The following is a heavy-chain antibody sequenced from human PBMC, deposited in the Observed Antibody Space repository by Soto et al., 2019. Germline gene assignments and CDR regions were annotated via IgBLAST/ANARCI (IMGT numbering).Heavy chain of an antibody. CDR3: TSSASPDAY. CDR2: INSGSTSV. D-gene: IGHD1-26*01. V-gene: IGHV3-48*01. CDR1: GSDFNSYS. Sequence: EVQLVESGGGLVQPGGSLRLSCVASGSDFNSYSMNWVRQAPGKGLEWISYINSGSTSVFYADSVKGRFTISRDNAKNSLYLQMNSLRAEDTAVYYCTSSASPDAYWGQGTLVTVSS. J-gene: IGHJ4*02.